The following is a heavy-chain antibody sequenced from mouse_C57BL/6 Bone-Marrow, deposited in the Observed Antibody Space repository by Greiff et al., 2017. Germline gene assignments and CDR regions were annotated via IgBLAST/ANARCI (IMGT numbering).Heavy chain of an antibody. CDR3: TGPVTTDYYAMDY. V-gene: IGHV6-3*01. CDR2: IRLKSDNYAT. D-gene: IGHD2-2*01. Sequence: DVQLQESGGGLVQPGGSMKLSCVASGFTFSNYWMNWVRQSPEKGLEWVAQIRLKSDNYATHYAESVKGRFTISSDDSKSSVYLQMNNLRAEDTGIYYCTGPVTTDYYAMDYWGQGTSVTVSS. J-gene: IGHJ4*01. CDR1: GFTFSNYW.